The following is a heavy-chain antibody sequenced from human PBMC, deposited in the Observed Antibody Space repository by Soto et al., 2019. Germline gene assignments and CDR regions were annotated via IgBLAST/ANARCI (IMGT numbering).Heavy chain of an antibody. CDR3: AKPPVIDIVGPPDY. CDR1: GFTFSTYA. CDR2: ISYDGSNK. Sequence: QVQLVESGGGVVQPGRSLRLSCAASGFTFSTYAMHWVRQAPGKGLEWVAVISYDGSNKHYADSVKGRFTISRDNSKKPLYLQMNSLGAEDQAGYYCAKPPVIDIVGPPDYWGQGTLVTVSS. D-gene: IGHD2-15*01. V-gene: IGHV3-30*04. J-gene: IGHJ4*02.